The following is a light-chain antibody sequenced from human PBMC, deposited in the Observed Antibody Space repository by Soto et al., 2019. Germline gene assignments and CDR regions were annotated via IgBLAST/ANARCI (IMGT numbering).Light chain of an antibody. CDR2: DAS. Sequence: EIVLTQSPGTLSLSPGERATLSCRASQSVSSSYLAWYQQKPGQAPRLLIYDASSRATGIPDRFSGSGSGTDFPLTISRREPEDVAVYYCQQYGCSRWTFVQGTKVEIK. CDR1: QSVSSSY. V-gene: IGKV3-20*01. CDR3: QQYGCSRWT. J-gene: IGKJ1*01.